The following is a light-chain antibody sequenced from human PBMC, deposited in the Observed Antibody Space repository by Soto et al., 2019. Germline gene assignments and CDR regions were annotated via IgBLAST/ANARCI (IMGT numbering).Light chain of an antibody. J-gene: IGLJ1*01. V-gene: IGLV1-44*01. Sequence: QSVLTQPPSASESPGQRVTIFCSGSSSNVGSNAVNWYQQLPGTAPTLLIYSNNERLSGVPDRFSGSKSGTSASLAISGLQSEDEADYYCATWDDSLNGYVFGTGTKVTVL. CDR1: SSNVGSNA. CDR2: SNN. CDR3: ATWDDSLNGYV.